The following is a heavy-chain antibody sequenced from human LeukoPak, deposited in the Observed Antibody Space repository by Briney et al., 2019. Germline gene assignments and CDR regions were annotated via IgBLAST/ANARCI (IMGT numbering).Heavy chain of an antibody. CDR2: ISGSGARA. Sequence: PGGSLRLSCAASGFNFRGYAMSWVRQAPGKGLEWVSGISGSGARAHYAESVRGRFTISRDSPQNTLHLEMNSLRAEDTAVYYCAKEVVLGESNYFYYGMDVWGQGTTVTVSS. D-gene: IGHD1-26*01. CDR3: AKEVVLGESNYFYYGMDV. J-gene: IGHJ6*02. V-gene: IGHV3-23*01. CDR1: GFNFRGYA.